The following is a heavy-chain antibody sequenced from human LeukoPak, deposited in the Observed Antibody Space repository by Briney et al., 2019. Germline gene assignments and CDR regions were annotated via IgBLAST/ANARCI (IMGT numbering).Heavy chain of an antibody. CDR2: ISWDGGST. CDR1: GFTFDDYT. J-gene: IGHJ4*02. Sequence: GGSLRLSCAASGFTFDDYTMHWVRQAPGKGLEWVSLISWDGGSTYYADSVKGRFIISRDNSKNSLYLQMNSLRTEDTALYYCAKDKGSSTSWLDYWGQGTLVTVSS. CDR3: AKDKGSSTSWLDY. V-gene: IGHV3-43*01. D-gene: IGHD2-2*01.